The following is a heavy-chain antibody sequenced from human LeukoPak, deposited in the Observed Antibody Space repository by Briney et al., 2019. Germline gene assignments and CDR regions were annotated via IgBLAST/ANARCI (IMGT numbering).Heavy chain of an antibody. CDR3: ASERYVNAFDI. Sequence: GGSLRLSCAASGFTFSSYGMHWVRHAPGKGLEWVAVISYDGSNKYYGDSVKGRFTISRDNSKNTLYLQMNSLRAEDTAVYYCASERYVNAFDIWGQGTMVTVSS. CDR1: GFTFSSYG. D-gene: IGHD3-9*01. CDR2: ISYDGSNK. V-gene: IGHV3-30*03. J-gene: IGHJ3*02.